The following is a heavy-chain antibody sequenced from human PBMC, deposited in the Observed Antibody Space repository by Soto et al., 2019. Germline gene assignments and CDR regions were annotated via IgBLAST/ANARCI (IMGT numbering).Heavy chain of an antibody. D-gene: IGHD1-26*01. CDR2: ISAHNGNT. J-gene: IGHJ2*01. CDR1: GYTFTSYG. V-gene: IGHV1-18*01. CDR3: ASSWYSTTRYFDF. Sequence: QVQLVQSGPEVKRPGASVKVSCKPSGYTFTSYGISGVRQAPGQGLEWMGLISAHNGNTNYAQKVQGRVTMTTDTSTSTAYMELTSLRSDDTAVYYCASSWYSTTRYFDFWGRGTLVTVSS.